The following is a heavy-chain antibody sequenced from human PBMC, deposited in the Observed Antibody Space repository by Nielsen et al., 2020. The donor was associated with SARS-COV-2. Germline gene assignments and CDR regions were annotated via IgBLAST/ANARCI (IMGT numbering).Heavy chain of an antibody. CDR3: ARDRVTMVRGVPYYYGMDV. CDR2: ISYDGSNK. Sequence: VRQAPGKGPEWVAVISYDGSNKYYADSVKGRFTISRDNSKNTLYLQMNSLRAEDTAVYYCARDRVTMVRGVPYYYGMDVWGQGTTVTVSS. V-gene: IGHV3-30-3*01. J-gene: IGHJ6*02. D-gene: IGHD3-10*01.